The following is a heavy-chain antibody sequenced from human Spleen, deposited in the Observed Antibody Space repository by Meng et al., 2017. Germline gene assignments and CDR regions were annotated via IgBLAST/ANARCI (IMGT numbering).Heavy chain of an antibody. Sequence: ASVKVSCKPSGYNFPDYYIHWVRRAPGQGLKWMGRINPKSGDTHYAQKFQARVTMTGDTSISTAYMELSGLRSDDTAMYYCAREEVIVVVVAATPAEYYYGMDVWGQGTTVTVSS. J-gene: IGHJ6*02. D-gene: IGHD2-15*01. CDR1: GYNFPDYY. V-gene: IGHV1-2*06. CDR2: INPKSGDT. CDR3: AREEVIVVVVAATPAEYYYGMDV.